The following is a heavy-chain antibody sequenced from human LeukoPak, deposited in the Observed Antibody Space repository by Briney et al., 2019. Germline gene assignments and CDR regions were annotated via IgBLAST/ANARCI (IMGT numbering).Heavy chain of an antibody. V-gene: IGHV3-43*02. CDR3: ATWAFYHSLDA. D-gene: IGHD1-26*01. Sequence: EGSLRLSCAASGFTFDDYAMHWVRQAPGKGLEWVSLINKDGDATYYADSVKGRFTISRDNSKYSLYLQMNSLRSEDTALYYCATWAFYHSLDAWGQGTTVTVSS. CDR1: GFTFDDYA. CDR2: INKDGDAT. J-gene: IGHJ6*02.